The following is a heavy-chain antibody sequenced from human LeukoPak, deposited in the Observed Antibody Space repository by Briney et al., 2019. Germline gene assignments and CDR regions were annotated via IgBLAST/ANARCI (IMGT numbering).Heavy chain of an antibody. D-gene: IGHD3-10*01. CDR1: GFTFSGYS. J-gene: IGHJ6*03. CDR2: ITSSSSAI. V-gene: IGHV3-48*01. Sequence: GGSLRLSCAASGFTFSGYSMNWVRQAPGKGLEWVSYITSSSSAIYYADSVKGRFTISRDNAKNSLYLQMNSLRAEDTAVYYCAKGYGSGSYFFYYYYYMDVSGKGTTVTVSS. CDR3: AKGYGSGSYFFYYYYYMDV.